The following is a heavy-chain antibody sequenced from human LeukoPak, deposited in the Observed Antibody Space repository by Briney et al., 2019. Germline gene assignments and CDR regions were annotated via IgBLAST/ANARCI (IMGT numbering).Heavy chain of an antibody. V-gene: IGHV4-59*01. CDR2: IYYSGST. CDR3: ARAYYYDSSGYGGVDY. CDR1: GGSISNY. J-gene: IGHJ4*02. D-gene: IGHD3-22*01. Sequence: ASETLSLTCTVSGGSISNYWSWIRQPAGKGLEWIGYIYYSGSTNYNPSLKSRVTISVDTSKNQFSLKLSSVTAADTAVYYCARAYYYDSSGYGGVDYWGQGTLVTVSS.